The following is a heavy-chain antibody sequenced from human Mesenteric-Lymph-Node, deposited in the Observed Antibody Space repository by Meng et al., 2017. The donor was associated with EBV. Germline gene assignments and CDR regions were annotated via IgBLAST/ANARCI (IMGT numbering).Heavy chain of an antibody. J-gene: IGHJ4*02. CDR1: GGSSSTYA. V-gene: IGHV1-69*06. CDR2: IIPIFATP. D-gene: IGHD2-15*01. Sequence: QGQLGQSGAGWKKPGSPVKGSCETSGGSSSTYAINWVRQAPGLGLEWMGGIIPIFATPFYAQKFQGRLTITADKSTGTAYMDLSSLRSEDTAVYYCARDREEYCSGGSCYGPGYWGQGTLVTVSS. CDR3: ARDREEYCSGGSCYGPGY.